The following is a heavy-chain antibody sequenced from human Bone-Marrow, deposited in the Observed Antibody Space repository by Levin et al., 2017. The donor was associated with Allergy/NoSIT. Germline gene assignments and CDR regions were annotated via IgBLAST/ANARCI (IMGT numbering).Heavy chain of an antibody. V-gene: IGHV3-23*01. J-gene: IGHJ6*02. CDR3: AKDALITMAGGFYQYHGMDV. CDR2: ISKTGINT. Sequence: LSLTCAASGFTFSTYAMSWVRPAPGKGLEWVSSISKTGINTHYADSVKGRFIISRDNSKNTLYLQMNSLRAEDTAIYFCAKDALITMAGGFYQYHGMDVWGQGTTVTVSS. D-gene: IGHD6-19*01. CDR1: GFTFSTYA.